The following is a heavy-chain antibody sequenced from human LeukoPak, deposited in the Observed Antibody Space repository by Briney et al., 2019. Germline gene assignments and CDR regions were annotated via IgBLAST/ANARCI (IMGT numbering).Heavy chain of an antibody. CDR3: ASGRDGYNWDYFVY. Sequence: SVKVSCKASGGTFSSYAISWVRQAPGQGLEWMGGIIPIFGTANYAQKFQGRVTITTDESTSTAYMELSSLRSEDTAVYYCASGRDGYNWDYFVYWGQGTLVTVSS. CDR2: IIPIFGTA. CDR1: GGTFSSYA. D-gene: IGHD5-24*01. V-gene: IGHV1-69*05. J-gene: IGHJ4*02.